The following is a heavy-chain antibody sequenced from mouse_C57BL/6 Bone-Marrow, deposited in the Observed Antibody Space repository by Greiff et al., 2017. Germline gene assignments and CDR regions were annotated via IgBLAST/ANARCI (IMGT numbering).Heavy chain of an antibody. CDR1: GYTFTSYW. V-gene: IGHV1-64*01. J-gene: IGHJ2*01. CDR2: IHPNSGST. D-gene: IGHD2-5*01. Sequence: QVQLQQPGAELVKPGASVKLSCKASGYTFTSYWMHWVKQRPGQGLEWIGMIHPNSGSTNYNEKFKSKATLTVDKSSSTAIMQLSSLTSEDSAVYYSATYYSNYGYYFDYWGQGTTLTVSS. CDR3: ATYYSNYGYYFDY.